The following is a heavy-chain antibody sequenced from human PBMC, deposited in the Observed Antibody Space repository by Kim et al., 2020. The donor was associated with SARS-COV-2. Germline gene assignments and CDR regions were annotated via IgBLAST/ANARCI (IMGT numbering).Heavy chain of an antibody. Sequence: ASVKVSCKASGYTFTSYGITWVRQAPGQGLEWMGWLNPYNGNTKYAQKVQGRVTMTTDTSTSTAYMELRSLTSDDTAVYYCARDAATEGLDYWGQGTLVTVSA. J-gene: IGHJ4*02. V-gene: IGHV1-18*01. CDR2: LNPYNGNT. CDR1: GYTFTSYG. CDR3: ARDAATEGLDY. D-gene: IGHD2-15*01.